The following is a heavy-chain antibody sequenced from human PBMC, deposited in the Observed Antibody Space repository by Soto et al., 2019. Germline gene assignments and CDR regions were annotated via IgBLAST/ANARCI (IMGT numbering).Heavy chain of an antibody. CDR3: ARGIAAAGTNYYYYYMDV. CDR1: GFTFSDYY. D-gene: IGHD6-13*01. V-gene: IGHV3-11*01. J-gene: IGHJ6*03. CDR2: ISSSGSTI. Sequence: LGGSLRLSCAASGFTFSDYYMSWIRQAPGKGLEWVSYISSSGSTIYYADSVKGRFTISRDNAKNSLYLQMNSLRAEDTAVYYCARGIAAAGTNYYYYYMDVWGKGTTVTVSS.